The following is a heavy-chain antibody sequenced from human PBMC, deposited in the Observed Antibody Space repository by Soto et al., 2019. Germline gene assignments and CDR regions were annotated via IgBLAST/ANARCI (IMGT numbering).Heavy chain of an antibody. CDR1: GFSLSTFGVG. Sequence: QITLKESGPTLVKPTQTLTLTCTFSGFSLSTFGVGVGWIRQPPGKALEWLALIYWDDDKRYSPSLKSRLTITQDTYKNQVVLTMTNMDPVDTATYYCAHRGGANVGNAFDVWGQGIMVTVSS. J-gene: IGHJ3*01. CDR2: IYWDDDK. CDR3: AHRGGANVGNAFDV. D-gene: IGHD2-8*01. V-gene: IGHV2-5*02.